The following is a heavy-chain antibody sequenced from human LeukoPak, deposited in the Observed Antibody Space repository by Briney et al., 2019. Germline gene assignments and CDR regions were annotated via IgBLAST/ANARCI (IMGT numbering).Heavy chain of an antibody. CDR1: GGSFSGYY. CDR2: INHSGST. V-gene: IGHV4-34*01. Sequence: PSETLSLTCAVCGGSFSGYYWSWIRQPPGKGLEGSGEINHSGSTNYNPSLKRRVTISVETPKNQFSLTLSSVTAADPAVYYCARMEAFWSGSSAFDIWGQGTMVTVSS. J-gene: IGHJ3*02. D-gene: IGHD3-3*01. CDR3: ARMEAFWSGSSAFDI.